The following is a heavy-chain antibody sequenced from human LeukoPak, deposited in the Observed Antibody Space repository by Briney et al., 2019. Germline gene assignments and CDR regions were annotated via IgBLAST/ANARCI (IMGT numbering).Heavy chain of an antibody. J-gene: IGHJ4*02. CDR1: GGSFSGYY. CDR3: ARGGYYYDSTSYYSLDY. D-gene: IGHD3-22*01. V-gene: IGHV4-59*10. Sequence: SETLSLTCAVYGGSFSGYYWSWIRQPAGKGLEWIGRIHTSGSTNYNPSLKSRVTMSVDTSKNQFSLKLSSVTAADTAVYYCARGGYYYDSTSYYSLDYWGQGTLVTVSS. CDR2: IHTSGST.